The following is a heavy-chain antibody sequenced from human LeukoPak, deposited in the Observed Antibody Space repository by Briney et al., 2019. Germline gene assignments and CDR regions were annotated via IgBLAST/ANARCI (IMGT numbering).Heavy chain of an antibody. V-gene: IGHV3-23*01. D-gene: IGHD3-10*01. CDR1: GFTFSSYG. CDR3: AKGWRVRGVYYYYMDV. CDR2: ISGSGGST. J-gene: IGHJ6*03. Sequence: GGSLRLSCAASGFTFSSYGMSWVRQAPGKGLEWVSAISGSGGSTYYADSVKGRFTISRDNSKNTLYLQMNSLRAEDTAVYYCAKGWRVRGVYYYYMDVWGKGTTVIVSS.